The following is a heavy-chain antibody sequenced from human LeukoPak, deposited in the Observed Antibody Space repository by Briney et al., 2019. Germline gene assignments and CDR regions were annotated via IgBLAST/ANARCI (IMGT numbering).Heavy chain of an antibody. CDR3: ARGVRYDILTRSPPDSYWFAP. V-gene: IGHV4-34*01. D-gene: IGHD3-9*01. J-gene: IGHJ5*02. CDR2: INHSGST. Sequence: SETLSLTCAVYGGSFSGYYWSWIRQPPGKGLEWIGEINHSGSTNYNPSLKCRDTISVDTSKNQFSLKLSSVTAADTAVYYCARGVRYDILTRSPPDSYWFAPWGQGTLVTVSS. CDR1: GGSFSGYY.